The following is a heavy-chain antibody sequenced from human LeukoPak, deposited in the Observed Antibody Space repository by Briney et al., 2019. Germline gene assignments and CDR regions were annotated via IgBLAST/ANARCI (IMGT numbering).Heavy chain of an antibody. CDR3: ARVAIAAAGNFDY. D-gene: IGHD6-13*01. Sequence: SETLSLICTVSGGSISSGGYYWSWIRQHPGKGLEWIGYIYYSGSTYYNPSLKSRVTISVDTSKNQFSLKLSSVTAADTAVYYCARVAIAAAGNFDYWGQGTLVTVSS. CDR1: GGSISSGGYY. V-gene: IGHV4-31*03. J-gene: IGHJ4*02. CDR2: IYYSGST.